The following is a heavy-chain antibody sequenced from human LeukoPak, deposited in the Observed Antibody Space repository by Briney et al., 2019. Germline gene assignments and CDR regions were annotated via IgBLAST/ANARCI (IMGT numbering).Heavy chain of an antibody. D-gene: IGHD5-18*01. CDR3: AREEAMVIHYFDY. Sequence: SETLSLTCTVSGGSISSGDYYWSWIRQPPGKGLEWIGYIYYSGSTYYNPSLKSRVTISVDTSKNQFSLKLSSVTAADTAVYYCAREEAMVIHYFDYWGQGTLVTVSS. CDR1: GGSISSGDYY. V-gene: IGHV4-30-4*01. J-gene: IGHJ4*02. CDR2: IYYSGST.